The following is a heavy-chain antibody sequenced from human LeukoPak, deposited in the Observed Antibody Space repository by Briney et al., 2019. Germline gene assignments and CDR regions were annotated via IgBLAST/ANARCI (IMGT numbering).Heavy chain of an antibody. D-gene: IGHD2-15*01. V-gene: IGHV3-30*04. Sequence: PGGSLRLSCAASGFTFSSYAMHWVRQAPGKGLEWVTVISYDGSNKYYADSVKGRFTTFRDNSKSTLYLQMDSLRAEDTAVYYCARDRNRIITSWGQGTLVTVSS. CDR1: GFTFSSYA. CDR3: ARDRNRIITS. J-gene: IGHJ4*02. CDR2: ISYDGSNK.